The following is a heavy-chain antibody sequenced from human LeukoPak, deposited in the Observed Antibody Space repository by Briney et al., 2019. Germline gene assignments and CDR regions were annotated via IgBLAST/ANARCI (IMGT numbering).Heavy chain of an antibody. CDR2: IRQDGGAK. V-gene: IGHV3-7*01. CDR1: GFIFNDFW. CDR3: APPPIAATGN. D-gene: IGHD6-13*01. J-gene: IGHJ4*02. Sequence: GGSLRPSCTASGFIFNDFWLIWVRQPPGEGLEWVANIRQDGGAKNYVDSVKGRFTISRDNAKKSLYLQMNSLRAEDTAVYYCAPPPIAATGNWGQGTLVTVSS.